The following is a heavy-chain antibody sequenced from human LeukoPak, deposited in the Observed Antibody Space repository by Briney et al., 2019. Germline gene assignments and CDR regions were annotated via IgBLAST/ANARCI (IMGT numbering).Heavy chain of an antibody. D-gene: IGHD3-3*01. Sequence: GGSLRLSCAASGFTFSSYSMNWVRQAPGKGLEWVSYISSSSSTTYYADSVKGRFTISRDNSKNTLYLQMNSLRAEDTAVYYCAKVWRGPHDAFDIWGQGTMVTVSS. V-gene: IGHV3-48*01. CDR2: ISSSSSTT. CDR1: GFTFSSYS. J-gene: IGHJ3*02. CDR3: AKVWRGPHDAFDI.